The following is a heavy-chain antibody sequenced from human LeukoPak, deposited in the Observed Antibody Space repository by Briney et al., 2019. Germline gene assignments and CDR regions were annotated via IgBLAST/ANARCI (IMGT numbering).Heavy chain of an antibody. CDR2: IYDSGST. CDR1: GGSIRSSYYY. Sequence: SETLSLTCTVSGGSIRSSYYYWGWIRQPPGKGLEWIGSIYDSGSTYYNPSLKSRVTMSVDKSKNQFSLNLNSVTAADTAVYYCARIHRYCSGGACYVLDNWGQGTLVAVSS. D-gene: IGHD2-15*01. J-gene: IGHJ4*02. V-gene: IGHV4-39*07. CDR3: ARIHRYCSGGACYVLDN.